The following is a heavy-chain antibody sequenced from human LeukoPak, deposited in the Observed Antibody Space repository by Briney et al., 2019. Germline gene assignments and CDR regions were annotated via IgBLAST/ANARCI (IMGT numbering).Heavy chain of an antibody. CDR2: IIPIFGTA. CDR1: GGTFSSYA. V-gene: IGHV1-69*05. Sequence: SVKVSCKASGGTFSSYAISWVRQAPGQGLEWMGGIIPIFGTANYAQKFQGRVTITTDESTSTAYMELSSLRSEDTAVYYCTRDGGSSTIFGVVIPYFDYWGQGTLVTVSS. CDR3: TRDGGSSTIFGVVIPYFDY. J-gene: IGHJ4*02. D-gene: IGHD3-3*01.